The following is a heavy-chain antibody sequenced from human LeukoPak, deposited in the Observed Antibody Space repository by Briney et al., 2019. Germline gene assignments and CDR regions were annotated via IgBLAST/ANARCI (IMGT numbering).Heavy chain of an antibody. V-gene: IGHV3-64*01. CDR2: ISSNGGTT. CDR1: GFTFSSNP. Sequence: GGSLRLSCAASGFTFSSNPMHWVRQAPGKGLECVSAISSNGGTTFYANSVKGRYTISRDNSKNTLYLQMNSLRAEDTAVYYCASSGSGSYPEGWFDPWGQGTLVTVSS. J-gene: IGHJ5*02. D-gene: IGHD3-10*01. CDR3: ASSGSGSYPEGWFDP.